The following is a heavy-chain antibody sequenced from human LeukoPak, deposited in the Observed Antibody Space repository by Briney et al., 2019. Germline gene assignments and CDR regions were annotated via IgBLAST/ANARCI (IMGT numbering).Heavy chain of an antibody. J-gene: IGHJ4*02. CDR3: ARGRAPEN. V-gene: IGHV4-38-2*02. CDR1: AASISSGHY. Sequence: SETLSLTCTVSAASISSGHYWAWIRQPPGKGLEWIGSIYQSGSTYYNPSLRSRVTMSVDTSKNQFSLKLSSVTAADTAIYYCARGRAPENWGQGTLVTVSS. CDR2: IYQSGST.